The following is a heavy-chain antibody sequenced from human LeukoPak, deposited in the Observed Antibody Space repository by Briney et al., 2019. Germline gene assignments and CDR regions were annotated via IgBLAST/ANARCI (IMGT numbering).Heavy chain of an antibody. CDR2: VYYSGRT. Sequence: TSGALSLPCTVSGGSIRRYYWSWIRQPPGKGLEGIGYVYYSGRTNYNPSLQSRVTISVETAKTQFSLKLASVTAADTAVYYCARDPAAYGGYGYYFELWGQGILVTVSS. D-gene: IGHD5-12*01. CDR3: ARDPAAYGGYGYYFEL. CDR1: GGSIRRYY. V-gene: IGHV4-59*01. J-gene: IGHJ4*02.